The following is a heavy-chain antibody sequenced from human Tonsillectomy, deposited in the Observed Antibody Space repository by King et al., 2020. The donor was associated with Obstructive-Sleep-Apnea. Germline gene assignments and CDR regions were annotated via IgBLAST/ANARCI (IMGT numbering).Heavy chain of an antibody. CDR3: ARRKGRYYDTQEPFDL. CDR1: GYSFTSYW. V-gene: IGHV5-51*01. D-gene: IGHD3-22*01. CDR2: IYPGDSDT. J-gene: IGHJ2*01. Sequence: VQLVQSGAEVKKPGESLKISCKGSGYSFTSYWIGWVRQMPGKGLEWMGIIYPGDSDTRYSPSFQGQVTISADKSISTAYLQWSSLKASDTAMYYCARRKGRYYDTQEPFDLWGRGTLVTVSS.